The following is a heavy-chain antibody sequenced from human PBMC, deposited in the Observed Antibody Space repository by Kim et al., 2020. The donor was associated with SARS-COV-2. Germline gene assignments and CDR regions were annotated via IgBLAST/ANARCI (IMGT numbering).Heavy chain of an antibody. Sequence: SETLSLTCTVSGGSISSYYWSWIRQPPGKGLEWIGYIYYSGSTTYNPSLKSRVTTSVATSKNQFSLKLSSVIAADTAVYYCARGRPAHRPWGQGTLVTVS. CDR1: GGSISSYY. CDR3: ARGRPAHRP. V-gene: IGHV4-59*01. J-gene: IGHJ5*02. CDR2: IYYSGST.